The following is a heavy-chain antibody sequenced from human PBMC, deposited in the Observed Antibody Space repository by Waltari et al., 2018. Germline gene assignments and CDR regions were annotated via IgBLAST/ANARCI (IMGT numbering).Heavy chain of an antibody. Sequence: DVQVVESGGALTQPGGSLRLSCAVSGLSVSVNFMSWVRQAPGKGLEGVSLIYSGDRTYYADSVKGRFTISRDNSRNILYLQMNRLRAEDTAVYYCVRPAIAVPGSGQEYWGQGSLVTVSS. V-gene: IGHV3-53*01. J-gene: IGHJ4*02. CDR1: GLSVSVNF. CDR2: IYSGDRT. D-gene: IGHD6-19*01. CDR3: VRPAIAVPGSGQEY.